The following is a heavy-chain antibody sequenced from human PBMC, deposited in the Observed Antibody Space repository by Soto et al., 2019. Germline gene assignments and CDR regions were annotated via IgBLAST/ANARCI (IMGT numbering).Heavy chain of an antibody. CDR1: GGTFSSYA. D-gene: IGHD6-13*01. J-gene: IGHJ6*02. V-gene: IGHV1-69*01. Sequence: QVQLVQSGAEVKKPGSSVKVSCKASGGTFSSYAISWVRQAPGQGLEWMGGIIPIFGTANYAQKFQGRVTITADESTSSAYMELSSLRAEDTAVYYCARASAIAAAGDYYYDMDVWGQGTTVTVSS. CDR3: ARASAIAAAGDYYYDMDV. CDR2: IIPIFGTA.